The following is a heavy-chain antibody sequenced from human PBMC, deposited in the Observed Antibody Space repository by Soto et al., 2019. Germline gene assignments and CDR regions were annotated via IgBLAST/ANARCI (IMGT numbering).Heavy chain of an antibody. D-gene: IGHD3-22*01. CDR1: GLTFTSSA. Sequence: GASVKVSCKASGLTFTSSAVQWVRQARGQRLEWIGWIVVGSGNTNYAQKFQERVTITRDMSTSTAYMELSSLRSGDTAVYYCAGDRSYRYDSSGPADDYYYYGMDVWGQGTTVTVSS. J-gene: IGHJ6*02. CDR2: IVVGSGNT. V-gene: IGHV1-58*01. CDR3: AGDRSYRYDSSGPADDYYYYGMDV.